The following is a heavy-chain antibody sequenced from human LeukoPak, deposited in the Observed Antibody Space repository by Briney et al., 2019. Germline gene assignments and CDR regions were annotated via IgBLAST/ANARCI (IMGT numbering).Heavy chain of an antibody. D-gene: IGHD6-19*01. CDR1: GFTFSSYS. CDR3: AREVGIAVAGTFDY. CDR2: ISSSSSTI. Sequence: PGGSLRLSCAASGFTFSSYSMNWVSQAPGKGLEWVSYISSSSSTIYYADSVKGRFTISRDNAKNSLCLQMNSLRAEDTAVYYCAREVGIAVAGTFDYWGQGTLVTVSS. V-gene: IGHV3-48*01. J-gene: IGHJ4*02.